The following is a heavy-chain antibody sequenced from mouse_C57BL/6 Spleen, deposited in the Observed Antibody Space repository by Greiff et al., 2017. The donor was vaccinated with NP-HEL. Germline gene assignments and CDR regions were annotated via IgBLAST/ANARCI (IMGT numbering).Heavy chain of an antibody. CDR1: GFTFSDYG. CDR2: ISSGSSTI. V-gene: IGHV5-17*01. Sequence: EVHLVESGGGLVKPGGSLKLSCAASGFTFSDYGMHWVRQAPEKGLEWVAYISSGSSTIYYADTVKGRFTISRDNAKNTLFLQMTSLRSEDTAMYYCARKEIVLPHYYAMDYWGQGTSVTVSS. CDR3: ARKEIVLPHYYAMDY. D-gene: IGHD2-10*01. J-gene: IGHJ4*01.